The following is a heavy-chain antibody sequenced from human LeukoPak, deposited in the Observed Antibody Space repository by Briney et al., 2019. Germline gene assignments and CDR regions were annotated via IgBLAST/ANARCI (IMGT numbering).Heavy chain of an antibody. CDR2: INVSGGST. D-gene: IGHD4-17*01. Sequence: PGGSLRVSCAASGFTFSSYAMSWVRQAPGKGLEWVSGINVSGGSTYYADSVKGRFTISRDNSKNTLYLQMNSLRAEDTAVYYCARDPYGDYVFDYWGQGTLVTVSS. CDR1: GFTFSSYA. V-gene: IGHV3-23*01. J-gene: IGHJ4*02. CDR3: ARDPYGDYVFDY.